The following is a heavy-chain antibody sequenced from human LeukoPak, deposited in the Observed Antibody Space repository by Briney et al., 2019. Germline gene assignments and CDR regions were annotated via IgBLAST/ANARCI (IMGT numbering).Heavy chain of an antibody. J-gene: IGHJ4*02. CDR1: GYTFTRYG. Sequence: ASVTVSCKTSGYTFTRYGINWVRQAPGQGLEWVGWISVYNDATSYAQKLQGRVSLTTDPSTNTGYLELRSLTSDDTAMYYCARRTLDSSGYVFGHPTEPFYFDFWGQGTLVTVSS. CDR2: ISVYNDAT. CDR3: ARRTLDSSGYVFGHPTEPFYFDF. V-gene: IGHV1-18*01. D-gene: IGHD3-22*01.